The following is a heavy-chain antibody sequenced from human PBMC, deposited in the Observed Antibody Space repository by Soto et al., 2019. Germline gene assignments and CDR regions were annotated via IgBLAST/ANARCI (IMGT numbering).Heavy chain of an antibody. CDR3: ARGMQGSRYFDL. J-gene: IGHJ2*01. Sequence: DVQLVESGGGLVQPGGSLRLSCAASGFILRSYWMHWVRQAPGKGLVWVSRITNDGSSTTYADSVKGRFTISRDDAKSTLYLEMNSLRAEDTAVYYCARGMQGSRYFDLWGRGPLVTVSS. V-gene: IGHV3-74*01. CDR2: ITNDGSST. CDR1: GFILRSYW.